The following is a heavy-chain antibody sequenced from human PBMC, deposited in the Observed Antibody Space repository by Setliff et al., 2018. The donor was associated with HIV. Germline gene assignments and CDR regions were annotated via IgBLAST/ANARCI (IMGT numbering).Heavy chain of an antibody. CDR3: AEGAVTFGGVLNY. V-gene: IGHV4-39*01. CDR1: GASIISSTYY. CDR2: VYKSGST. Sequence: PSETLSLTCTVSGASIISSTYYWGWIRQPPGKGLEWVGVVYKSGSTYYNPSLRSRVTISVDTSKTQFSLNLRSVTAADTAVYYCAEGAVTFGGVLNYWGQGAQVTVSS. D-gene: IGHD3-16*01. J-gene: IGHJ4*02.